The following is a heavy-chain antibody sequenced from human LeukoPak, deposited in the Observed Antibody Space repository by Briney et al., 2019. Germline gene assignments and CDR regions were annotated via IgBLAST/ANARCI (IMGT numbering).Heavy chain of an antibody. Sequence: PSETLSLTCTVSGYSISSGYYWGWIRQPPGKGLEWIGSIYHSGSTYYNPSLKSRVTISVNTSKNQFSLKLSSVTAADTAVYYCATARGYTYYYDSSGYFDYWGQGTLVTVSS. V-gene: IGHV4-38-2*02. CDR2: IYHSGST. CDR3: ATARGYTYYYDSSGYFDY. CDR1: GYSISSGYY. J-gene: IGHJ4*02. D-gene: IGHD3-22*01.